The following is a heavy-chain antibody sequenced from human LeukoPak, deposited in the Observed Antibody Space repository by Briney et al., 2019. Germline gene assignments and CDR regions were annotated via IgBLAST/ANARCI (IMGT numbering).Heavy chain of an antibody. CDR1: GYTFTGYY. Sequence: GASVKVSCKASGYTFTGYYMHWVRQAPGQGLEWMGWINPNSGGTNYAQKFQGRVTMTRDTSISSAYMELSRLRSDDTAVYYCARVKYYDSSFGYWGQGTLVTVSS. CDR2: INPNSGGT. J-gene: IGHJ4*02. D-gene: IGHD3-22*01. V-gene: IGHV1-2*02. CDR3: ARVKYYDSSFGY.